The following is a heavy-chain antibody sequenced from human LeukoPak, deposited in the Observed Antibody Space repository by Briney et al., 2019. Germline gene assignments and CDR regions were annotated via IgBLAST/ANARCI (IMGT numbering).Heavy chain of an antibody. CDR2: IYYSGST. J-gene: IGHJ4*02. D-gene: IGHD4-23*01. V-gene: IGHV4-30-4*08. Sequence: SETLSLTCTVSGGSISSGDYYWSWLRQPPGKGLEWIGYIYYSGSTYYNPSLKSRVTISVDTSKNQFSLKLSSVTAADTAVYYCARAPASDYGGNPTPFDYWGQGTLVTVSS. CDR3: ARAPASDYGGNPTPFDY. CDR1: GGSISSGDYY.